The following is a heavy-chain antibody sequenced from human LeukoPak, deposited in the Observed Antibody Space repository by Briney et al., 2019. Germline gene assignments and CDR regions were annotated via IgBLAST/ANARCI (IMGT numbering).Heavy chain of an antibody. CDR3: ARSDEITVADSYYYYAMDV. V-gene: IGHV3-48*03. D-gene: IGHD6-19*01. CDR2: IISSGSTI. CDR1: GFIFSNYE. Sequence: GGSLRLSCVASGFIFSNYEMNWVRQAPGKGLEWLSYIISSGSTIYYAVCVKGRFTISRDNAKKSLYLQMNSLRAEDTAVYFCARSDEITVADSYYYYAMDVWGKGTTVTVSS. J-gene: IGHJ6*04.